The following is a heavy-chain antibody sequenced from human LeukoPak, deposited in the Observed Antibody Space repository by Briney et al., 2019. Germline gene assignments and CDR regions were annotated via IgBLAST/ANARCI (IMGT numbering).Heavy chain of an antibody. Sequence: GGSLRLSCAASGFPVNKYEMHWVRQTPGKGLEWVSYIDAGATSTNYADSVWGRFTLSRDNAQNSVHLQMNSLRDEDTAVYYCVRGRLLRSTKYFDYWGQGALVTVSS. J-gene: IGHJ4*02. CDR2: IDAGATST. D-gene: IGHD2-21*02. CDR1: GFPVNKYE. CDR3: VRGRLLRSTKYFDY. V-gene: IGHV3-48*03.